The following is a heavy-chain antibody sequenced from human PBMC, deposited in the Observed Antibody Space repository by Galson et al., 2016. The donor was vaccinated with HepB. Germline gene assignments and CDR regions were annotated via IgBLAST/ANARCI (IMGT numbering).Heavy chain of an antibody. D-gene: IGHD1-26*01. J-gene: IGHJ4*02. CDR3: AKEGEWDLLNPFDS. V-gene: IGHV4-4*02. CDR1: GGSISSSDW. Sequence: SETLSLTCAVSGGSISSSDWWSWVRQPPGKGLEWIGEIFHSGSTNYNPSLKSRVTISVDKSKNQFSLKLSSVTAADTAVYYCAKEGEWDLLNPFDSWGQGTLVTVSS. CDR2: IFHSGST.